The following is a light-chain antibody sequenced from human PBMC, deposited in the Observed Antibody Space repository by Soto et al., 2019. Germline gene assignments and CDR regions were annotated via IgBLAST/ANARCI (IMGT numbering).Light chain of an antibody. J-gene: IGLJ1*01. CDR3: SSYTTSTTRQLV. V-gene: IGLV2-14*01. CDR1: SSDVGGYNY. Sequence: QSMLTQPASVSGSPGQSITISCTGTSSDVGGYNYVSWYQQHPGKAPKFMIYDVSNRPSGVSNRFSGSKSGNTASLTISGLQAEDDADYYCSSYTTSTTRQLVSGTVT. CDR2: DVS.